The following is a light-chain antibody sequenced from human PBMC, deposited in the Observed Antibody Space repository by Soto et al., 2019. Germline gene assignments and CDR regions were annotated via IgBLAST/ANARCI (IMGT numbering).Light chain of an antibody. V-gene: IGLV2-14*03. J-gene: IGLJ2*01. CDR3: TSCTTSTTMI. Sequence: QSALTQPASVSGSPGQSITISCTGTRSDIGAYNFVSWYQQHPGEVPKLILYDVNVRPSGVSNRFSGSKSGNTASLTISGLQAEDEADYYCTSCTTSTTMIFGGGTKLNVL. CDR1: RSDIGAYNF. CDR2: DVN.